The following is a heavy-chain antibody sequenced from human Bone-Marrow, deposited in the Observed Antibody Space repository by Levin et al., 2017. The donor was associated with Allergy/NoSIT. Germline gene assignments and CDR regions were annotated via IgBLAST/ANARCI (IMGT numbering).Heavy chain of an antibody. V-gene: IGHV4-39*01. CDR1: GASMSNGSYY. Sequence: SETLSLTCTVSGASMSNGSYYWGWIRQAPGKGLEWIGSVYYRGTTYYKPSLQSRVAISRDTSKNQFSLSLTSVTAADTAVYYCVRLYYDSALWGRGTLVTVSS. CDR2: VYYRGTT. J-gene: IGHJ4*02. CDR3: VRLYYDSAL. D-gene: IGHD3-16*01.